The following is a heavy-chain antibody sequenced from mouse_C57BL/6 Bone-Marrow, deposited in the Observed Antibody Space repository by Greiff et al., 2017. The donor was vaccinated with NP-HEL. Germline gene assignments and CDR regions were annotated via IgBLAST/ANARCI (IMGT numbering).Heavy chain of an antibody. CDR3: AGLGGYYPSVDY. CDR1: GFTFSDYG. Sequence: EVKLVESGGGLVKPGGSLKLSCAASGFTFSDYGMHWVRQAPEKGLEWVAYISSGSSTIYYADTVKGRFTISRDNAKNTLFLQMTSLRSEDTAMYYCAGLGGYYPSVDYWGQGTTLTVSS. D-gene: IGHD2-3*01. CDR2: ISSGSSTI. J-gene: IGHJ2*01. V-gene: IGHV5-17*01.